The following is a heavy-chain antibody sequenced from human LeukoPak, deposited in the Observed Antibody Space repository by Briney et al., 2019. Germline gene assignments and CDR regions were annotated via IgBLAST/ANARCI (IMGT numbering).Heavy chain of an antibody. CDR3: ARGWDYYDSSGSDAFDI. V-gene: IGHV3-7*01. J-gene: IGHJ3*02. CDR1: GFTFSSYS. D-gene: IGHD3-22*01. CDR2: IKQDGSEK. Sequence: PGGSLRLSCVASGFTFSSYSMNWVRQAPGKGLEWVANIKQDGSEKYYVDSVKGRFTISRDNAKNSLYLQMNSLRAEDTAVYYCARGWDYYDSSGSDAFDIWGQGTMVTVSS.